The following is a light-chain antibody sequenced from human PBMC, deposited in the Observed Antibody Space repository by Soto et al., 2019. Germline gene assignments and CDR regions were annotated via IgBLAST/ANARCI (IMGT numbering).Light chain of an antibody. CDR1: SSDVGGYNF. J-gene: IGLJ1*01. CDR3: SSYTSISTYV. V-gene: IGLV2-14*01. Sequence: QSVLTQPASLSGSPRQSITISCTGTSSDVGGYNFVSWYQQHPGKAPKLMIYDVRNRPSGVSNRFSGSKSVNTASLTISGLQAEDEADYYCSSYTSISTYVFGTGTKVTVL. CDR2: DVR.